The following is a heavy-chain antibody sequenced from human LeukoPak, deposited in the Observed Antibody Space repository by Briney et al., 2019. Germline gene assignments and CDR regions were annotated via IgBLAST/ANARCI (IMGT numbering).Heavy chain of an antibody. Sequence: GGPLRLSCVASGFTVSSNYMNWVRQAPGKGLEWVSYISSSSSTIYYADSVKGRFTISRDNAKNSLYLQMNSLRAEDTAVYYCARDLYCSGGSCYPFDYWGQGTLVTVSS. J-gene: IGHJ4*02. CDR3: ARDLYCSGGSCYPFDY. D-gene: IGHD2-15*01. CDR1: GFTVSSNY. V-gene: IGHV3-48*01. CDR2: ISSSSSTI.